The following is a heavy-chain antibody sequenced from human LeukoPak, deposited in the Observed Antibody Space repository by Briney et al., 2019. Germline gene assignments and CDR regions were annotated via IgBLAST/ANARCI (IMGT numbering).Heavy chain of an antibody. CDR3: ARAQVLLWFGDPIDP. CDR1: GFTFSSYS. D-gene: IGHD3-10*01. Sequence: PGGSLRLSCAASGFTFSSYSMNWVRQAPGKGLEWVSSISSSSSYIYYADSVKGRFTISRDNAKNSLYLQMNSLRAEDTAVYYCARAQVLLWFGDPIDPWGQGTLVTVSS. CDR2: ISSSSSYI. V-gene: IGHV3-21*01. J-gene: IGHJ5*02.